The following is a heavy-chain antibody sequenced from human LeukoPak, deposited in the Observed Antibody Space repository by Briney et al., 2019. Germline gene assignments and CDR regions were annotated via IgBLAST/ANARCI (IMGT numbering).Heavy chain of an antibody. D-gene: IGHD2-21*01. V-gene: IGHV5-51*01. Sequence: GESLKISCKGSGYSFTSYWIGWVRQMPGKGLEWMGIIYPGDSDTRYSPSFQGQVTISADKSISTVYLQWSSLKASDTAMYYCAALGPYCGGDCYSGLDYWGQGTLVTVSS. CDR1: GYSFTSYW. CDR2: IYPGDSDT. J-gene: IGHJ4*02. CDR3: AALGPYCGGDCYSGLDY.